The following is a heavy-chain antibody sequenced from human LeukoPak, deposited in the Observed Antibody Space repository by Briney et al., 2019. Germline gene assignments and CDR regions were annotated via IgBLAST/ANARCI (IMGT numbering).Heavy chain of an antibody. CDR3: ARGRYGDS. D-gene: IGHD1-1*01. CDR1: GGSFSGYY. CDR2: INHSGST. J-gene: IGHJ4*02. V-gene: IGHV4-34*01. Sequence: SETLSLTCAVYGGSFSGYYWSWIRQPPGKGLEWIGEINHSGSTNYNPSLKSRVTISVDTSKNQFPLKLSSVTAADTAVYYCARGRYGDSWGQGTLVTVSS.